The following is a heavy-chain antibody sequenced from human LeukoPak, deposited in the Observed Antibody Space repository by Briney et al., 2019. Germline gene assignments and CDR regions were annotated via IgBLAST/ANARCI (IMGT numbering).Heavy chain of an antibody. CDR3: ARGGDSSYYGDY. V-gene: IGHV3-66*01. CDR2: IYSGGST. Sequence: SLRLSCAASGFTVSSNYMNWVRQAPGKGLEWVSLIYSGGSTHYADSVKGRFTISRDNSKNTLYLRMNSLRAEDTAVYYCARGGDSSYYGDYWGQGALVTVSS. D-gene: IGHD3-22*01. CDR1: GFTVSSNY. J-gene: IGHJ4*02.